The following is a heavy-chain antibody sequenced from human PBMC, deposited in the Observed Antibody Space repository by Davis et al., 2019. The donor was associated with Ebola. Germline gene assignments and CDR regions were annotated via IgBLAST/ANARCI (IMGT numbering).Heavy chain of an antibody. Sequence: GGSLRLSCAASGFTLSTYGMHWVRQAPGKGLEWVAFIRYDGSNKYYADSVRGRFTISRDTSNNTLFLQMNSLRAEDTAVYYCARADSQWLLPHDWFDPWGQGTLVTVSS. CDR1: GFTLSTYG. J-gene: IGHJ5*02. CDR2: IRYDGSNK. CDR3: ARADSQWLLPHDWFDP. D-gene: IGHD6-19*01. V-gene: IGHV3-30*02.